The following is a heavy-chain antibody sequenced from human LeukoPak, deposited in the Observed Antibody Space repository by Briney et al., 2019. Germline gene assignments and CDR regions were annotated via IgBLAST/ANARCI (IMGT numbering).Heavy chain of an antibody. Sequence: GGSLRLSCAASGFIVSSNYMSWVRQAPGKGLEWVSVIYSGGSTYYADSVKGRFTISRDNSKSTLYLQMNSLRAEDTAVYYCAKGINRVATYFDYWGQGTLVTVSS. CDR3: AKGINRVATYFDY. V-gene: IGHV3-53*05. CDR1: GFIVSSNY. J-gene: IGHJ4*02. CDR2: IYSGGST. D-gene: IGHD5-12*01.